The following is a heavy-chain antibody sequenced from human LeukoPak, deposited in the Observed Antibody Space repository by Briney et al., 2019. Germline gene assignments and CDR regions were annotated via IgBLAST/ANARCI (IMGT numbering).Heavy chain of an antibody. J-gene: IGHJ5*02. CDR2: IYSGGST. CDR3: ARGLGYCSGGSCWDWFDP. V-gene: IGHV3-53*01. D-gene: IGHD2-15*01. CDR1: GFTFSSNY. Sequence: SGGSLRLSCAASGFTFSSNYMSWVRQAPGKGLEWVSVIYSGGSTYYADSVKGRFTISRDNSKNTLYLQMNSLRAEDTAVYYCARGLGYCSGGSCWDWFDPWGQGTLVTVSS.